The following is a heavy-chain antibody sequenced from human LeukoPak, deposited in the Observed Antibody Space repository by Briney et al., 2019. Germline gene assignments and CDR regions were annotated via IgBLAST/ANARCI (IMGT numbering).Heavy chain of an antibody. Sequence: SETLSLTCTVSGGSISSYYWSCIRQPAGKGLEWIGRIYTSGSTNYNPSLKSRVTMSVDTSENQFSLKPSSVPAADPAVYYCARWAAAGTWGQYYFDYWGQGTLVTVSS. J-gene: IGHJ4*02. D-gene: IGHD6-13*01. CDR1: GGSISSYY. V-gene: IGHV4-4*07. CDR2: IYTSGST. CDR3: ARWAAAGTWGQYYFDY.